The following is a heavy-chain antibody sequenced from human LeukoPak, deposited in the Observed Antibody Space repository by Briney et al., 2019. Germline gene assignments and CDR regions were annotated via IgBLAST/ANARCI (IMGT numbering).Heavy chain of an antibody. J-gene: IGHJ4*02. D-gene: IGHD2-21*01. V-gene: IGHV3-23*01. CDR1: GFTFSSYT. CDR2: ITGSGDNT. CDR3: AKDQREWVVIATYFDY. Sequence: GESLRLSCAASGFTFSSYTMSWVRQAPGKGLEWVSAITGSGDNTYYADSVKGRFTISRDNSKNTLYLQMNSLRAEDTAVYYCAKDQREWVVIATYFDYWGQGTLVTVSS.